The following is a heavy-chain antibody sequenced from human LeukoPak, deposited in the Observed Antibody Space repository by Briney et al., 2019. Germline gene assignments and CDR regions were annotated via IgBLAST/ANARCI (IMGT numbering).Heavy chain of an antibody. CDR2: IYTSGST. V-gene: IGHV4-4*07. CDR1: GVSISSYY. D-gene: IGHD2-2*01. J-gene: IGHJ6*03. CDR3: ARVRIPATSYYFLFMDV. Sequence: AETLSLTCTVSGVSISSYYWFWIRQPAGKGLEWLGRIYTSGSTNYNPSLKRRVSISLDKSKNQVSLKLGSVTAADTAVYFCARVRIPATSYYFLFMDVWGKGTTVTVSS.